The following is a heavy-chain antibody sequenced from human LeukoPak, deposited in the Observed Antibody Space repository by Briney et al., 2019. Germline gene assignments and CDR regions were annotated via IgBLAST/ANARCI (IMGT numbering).Heavy chain of an antibody. CDR1: GFTFGDYA. D-gene: IGHD3-10*01. CDR3: TRTMVRGHWYFDL. V-gene: IGHV3-49*04. CDR2: IRSNSYGGTT. Sequence: PGRSLRLSCTASGFTFGDYAMSWVRQAPGKGLEWVGFIRSNSYGGTTEYDASVKGRFTVSRDDSKSIAYLQMNSLKTEDTAVYYCTRTMVRGHWYFDLRGRGTLVTVSS. J-gene: IGHJ2*01.